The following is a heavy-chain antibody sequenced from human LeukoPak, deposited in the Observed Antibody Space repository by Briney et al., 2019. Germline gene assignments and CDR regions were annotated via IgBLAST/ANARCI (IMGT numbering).Heavy chain of an antibody. CDR1: GLTFSSYT. J-gene: IGHJ1*01. V-gene: IGHV3-21*04. D-gene: IGHD6-13*01. CDR3: AKERYSSSSRFQH. CDR2: ITSSSSYI. Sequence: GGSLRLSCAASGLTFSSYTMNWVRQAPGKGLEWVSSITSSSSYIYYADSVKGRFTISRDNSKNTLYLQMNSLRAEDTAVYYCAKERYSSSSRFQHWGQGTLVTVSS.